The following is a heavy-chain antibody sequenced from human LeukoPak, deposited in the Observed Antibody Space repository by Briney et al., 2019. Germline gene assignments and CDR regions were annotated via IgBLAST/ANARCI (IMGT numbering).Heavy chain of an antibody. V-gene: IGHV3-23*01. J-gene: IGHJ4*02. CDR1: GFTFSSYA. CDR2: ISGSGGST. Sequence: GGSLRLSCAASGFTFSSYAMSWVRQAPGKGLEWVSAISGSGGSTYYADSAKGRFTISRDNSKNTLYLQMNSLRAEDMAVYYCAKPLRRLVGDLNDYWGQGTLVTVSS. CDR3: AKPLRRLVGDLNDY. D-gene: IGHD4-17*01.